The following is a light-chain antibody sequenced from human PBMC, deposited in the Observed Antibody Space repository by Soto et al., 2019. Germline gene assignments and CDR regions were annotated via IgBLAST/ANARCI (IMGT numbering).Light chain of an antibody. Sequence: QSALTQPASVSGSPGQSITFSCTGTSSDVGGHNYVSWYQHHPGKVPKLIIFDLSRRPSGVSNRFSGSKSGNTASLTISGLQTEDEARYYCSSYTSSRTVIFGGGTKLTVL. CDR2: DLS. J-gene: IGLJ2*01. CDR1: SSDVGGHNY. V-gene: IGLV2-14*03. CDR3: SSYTSSRTVI.